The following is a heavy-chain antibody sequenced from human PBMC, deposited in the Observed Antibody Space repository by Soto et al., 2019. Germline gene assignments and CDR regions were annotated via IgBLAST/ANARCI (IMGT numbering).Heavy chain of an antibody. CDR3: ARDGGYYGSGSSYYYYGMDV. CDR1: GYTFTSYG. J-gene: IGHJ6*02. CDR2: ISAYNGNT. D-gene: IGHD3-10*01. Sequence: GASVKVSCKASGYTFTSYGISWVRQAPGQGLEWMGWISAYNGNTNYAQKHQGRVTMTTDTSTSTAYMELRSLRSDDTAVYYCARDGGYYGSGSSYYYYGMDVWGQGTTVTVSS. V-gene: IGHV1-18*01.